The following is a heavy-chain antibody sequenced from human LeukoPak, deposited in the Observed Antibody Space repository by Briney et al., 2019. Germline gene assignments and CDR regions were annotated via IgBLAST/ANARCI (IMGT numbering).Heavy chain of an antibody. D-gene: IGHD3-10*01. CDR2: INQSGST. V-gene: IGHV4-34*01. J-gene: IGHJ4*02. Sequence: SETLSLTCAVYGGSFSGYYWSWIRQPPGKGLEWIGEINQSGSTNYNPSLKSRVTISKDTSLKLSSVTAADTAVYYCARGVVRGVSLVGHWGRGTLVTVSS. CDR1: GGSFSGYY. CDR3: ARGVVRGVSLVGH.